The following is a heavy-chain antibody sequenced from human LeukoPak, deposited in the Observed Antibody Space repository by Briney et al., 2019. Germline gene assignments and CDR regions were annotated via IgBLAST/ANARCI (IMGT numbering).Heavy chain of an antibody. V-gene: IGHV3-23*01. Sequence: GGSLRLSCAASGFTFRSYAMSWVRQAPGKGLEWVSHISGSGGSTHYADSVKGRFTFSRDNSKNTLFLQMNSLRADDTAVYYCARSFDYGSGSSDYWGQGTLVTVSS. D-gene: IGHD3-10*01. CDR1: GFTFRSYA. CDR3: ARSFDYGSGSSDY. CDR2: ISGSGGST. J-gene: IGHJ4*02.